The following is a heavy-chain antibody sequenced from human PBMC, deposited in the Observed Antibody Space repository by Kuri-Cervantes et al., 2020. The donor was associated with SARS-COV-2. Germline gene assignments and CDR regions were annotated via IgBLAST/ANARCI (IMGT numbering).Heavy chain of an antibody. Sequence: SVKVSCKASVGTFSRYAISWVRQAPGQGLEWMGGLISIFGTANYAQKFQGRVTITADESTSTAYMELSSLRSEDTAEYYCARDWYYYDSSGYPGQNWYFDLWGRGTLVTVSS. CDR2: LISIFGTA. J-gene: IGHJ2*01. CDR3: ARDWYYYDSSGYPGQNWYFDL. V-gene: IGHV1-69*13. CDR1: VGTFSRYA. D-gene: IGHD3-22*01.